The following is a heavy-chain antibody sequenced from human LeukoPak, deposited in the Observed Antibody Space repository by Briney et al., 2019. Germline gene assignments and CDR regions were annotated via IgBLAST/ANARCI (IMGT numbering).Heavy chain of an antibody. CDR2: VNESGGT. D-gene: IGHD3-16*01. CDR1: IDSFSNYH. V-gene: IGHV4-34*01. Sequence: SETLSLTCAVYIDSFSNYHWNWIRQTPAKGMEWIGEVNESGGTNISPSLRSRVILSVDTSKNQFSLKLISVTVADTAIYYCARGQGATVPQGGKNWFDPWGQGTRVTVSS. J-gene: IGHJ5*02. CDR3: ARGQGATVPQGGKNWFDP.